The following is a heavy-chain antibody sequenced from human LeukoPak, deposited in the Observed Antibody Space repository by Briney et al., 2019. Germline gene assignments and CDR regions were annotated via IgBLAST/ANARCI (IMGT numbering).Heavy chain of an antibody. CDR2: INPNSGGT. V-gene: IGHV1-2*02. D-gene: IGHD4-17*01. CDR3: ARDGRGSMTTVTAGMIDY. J-gene: IGHJ4*02. Sequence: GASGKVSCKASGYTFSDYYLHWVRQAPGQGLELMGWINPNSGGTKFAQKFRGRVTMTKDTSISTAYMELSRLGSDDAAAYYCARDGRGSMTTVTAGMIDYWGQGTLVTVSS. CDR1: GYTFSDYY.